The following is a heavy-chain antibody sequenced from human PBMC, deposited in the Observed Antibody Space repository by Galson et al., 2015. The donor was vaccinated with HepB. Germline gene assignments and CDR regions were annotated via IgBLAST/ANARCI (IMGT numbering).Heavy chain of an antibody. J-gene: IGHJ4*02. Sequence: SVKVSCKASGYTFTYYAIHWVRLAPGQRLEWMGWINAGNGNTKYSQKFQGRVTITRDTSANTAYMELSSLRSEDTAVYYCARDWDGGWDYWGQGTLVTVSS. CDR1: GYTFTYYA. D-gene: IGHD1-26*01. V-gene: IGHV1-3*01. CDR2: INAGNGNT. CDR3: ARDWDGGWDY.